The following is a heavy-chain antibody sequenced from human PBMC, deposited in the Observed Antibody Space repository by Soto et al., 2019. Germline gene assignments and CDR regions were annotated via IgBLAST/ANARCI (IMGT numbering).Heavy chain of an antibody. J-gene: IGHJ5*02. D-gene: IGHD2-15*01. CDR1: GYTFTSYY. CDR2: INPSGGST. CDR3: ARDQGEPLVGVAASFLPWSWFDP. V-gene: IGHV1-46*01. Sequence: ASVKVSCKASGYTFTSYYMHWVRQAPGQGLEWMGIINPSGGSTSYAQKFQGRVTMTRDTSTSTVYMELSSLRSEDTAVYYCARDQGEPLVGVAASFLPWSWFDPWGQGTLVTVSS.